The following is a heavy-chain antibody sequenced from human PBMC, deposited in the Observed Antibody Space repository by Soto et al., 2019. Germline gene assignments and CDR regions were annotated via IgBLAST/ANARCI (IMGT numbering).Heavy chain of an antibody. Sequence: EVQLVESGGGLVKPGGSLRLSCAASGFTFSSYSMNWVRQAPGKGLEWVSSISSSTSYMYYADSVKGRFTSSRDNARNSLYLQMNSLGAEDPAVYYCARFRRDGYSLDYWGQGTLVTVSS. CDR3: ARFRRDGYSLDY. D-gene: IGHD4-4*01. V-gene: IGHV3-21*01. CDR1: GFTFSSYS. J-gene: IGHJ4*02. CDR2: ISSSTSYM.